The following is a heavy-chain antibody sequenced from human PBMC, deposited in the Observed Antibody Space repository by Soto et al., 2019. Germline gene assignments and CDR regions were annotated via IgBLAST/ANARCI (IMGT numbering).Heavy chain of an antibody. J-gene: IGHJ5*02. V-gene: IGHV4-59*08. CDR1: GGSISSYY. Sequence: SETLSLTCTVSGGSISSYYWSWIRQPPGKGLEWVGYIYYSGSTNYNPSLKSRVTISVDTSKNQFSLKLSSVTAADTAVYYCGRHGPYSSGWYSWFDPWGQGTLVTVSS. CDR3: GRHGPYSSGWYSWFDP. CDR2: IYYSGST. D-gene: IGHD6-19*01.